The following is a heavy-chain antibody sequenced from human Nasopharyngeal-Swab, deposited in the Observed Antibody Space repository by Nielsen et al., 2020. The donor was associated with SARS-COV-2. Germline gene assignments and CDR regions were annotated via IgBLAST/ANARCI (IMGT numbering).Heavy chain of an antibody. D-gene: IGHD2-15*01. J-gene: IGHJ4*02. CDR3: AREAGYCSGGSCYSGPFDY. V-gene: IGHV3-33*01. Sequence: VRQAPGKGLEWVAVIWYDGSNKYYADSVKGRFTISRDNSKNTLYLQMISLRAEDMAVYYCAREAGYCSGGSCYSGPFDYWGQGTLVTVSS. CDR2: IWYDGSNK.